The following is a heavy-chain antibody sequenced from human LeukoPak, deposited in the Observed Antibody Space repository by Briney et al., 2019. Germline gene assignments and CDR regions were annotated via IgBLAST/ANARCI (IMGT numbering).Heavy chain of an antibody. CDR1: GFTFNNYG. CDR2: IRYNGNNQ. CDR3: AKDRDILLWFGEPPGY. J-gene: IGHJ4*02. V-gene: IGHV3-30*02. D-gene: IGHD3-10*01. Sequence: GGSLRLSCAASGFTFNNYGMHWVRQAPGKGLEWVAFIRYNGNNQYYADSVKGRFTISRDNSKNTLYLQMYSLKGDDTAVYYCAKDRDILLWFGEPPGYWGQGTLVTVSS.